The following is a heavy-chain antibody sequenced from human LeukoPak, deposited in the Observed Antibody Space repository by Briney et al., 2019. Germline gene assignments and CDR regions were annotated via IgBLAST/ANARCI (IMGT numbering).Heavy chain of an antibody. CDR3: ARRDYDSSGYYYAFDY. J-gene: IGHJ4*02. CDR1: GGAISSYY. D-gene: IGHD3-22*01. CDR2: IHYSGST. Sequence: PSETLSLTCTVSGGAISSYYWNWIRQPPEKGLEWIGYIHYSGSTKYNPSLKSRVTISVDTSKNQFSLKLSSVTAADTAVYYCARRDYDSSGYYYAFDYWGQGTLVTVSS. V-gene: IGHV4-59*08.